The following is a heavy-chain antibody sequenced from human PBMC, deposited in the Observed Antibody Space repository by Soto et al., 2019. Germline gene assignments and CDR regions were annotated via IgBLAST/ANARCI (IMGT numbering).Heavy chain of an antibody. V-gene: IGHV4-34*01. CDR3: ARYGGTSIWYFDI. D-gene: IGHD2-15*01. J-gene: IGHJ2*01. CDR1: GASFAGYY. Sequence: QVQLQQWGAGLLKPSETLSLTCTVYGASFAGYYWTWLRQSPGKGLEWIGEVSHSGSAKYNPSLGSRVTISLDTSNNQFSLDLTSVTAADTAVYYGARYGGTSIWYFDIWGRVTLVSVSS. CDR2: VSHSGSA.